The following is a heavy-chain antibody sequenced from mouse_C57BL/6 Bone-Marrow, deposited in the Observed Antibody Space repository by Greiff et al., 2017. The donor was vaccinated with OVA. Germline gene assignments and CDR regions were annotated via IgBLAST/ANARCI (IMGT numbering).Heavy chain of an antibody. D-gene: IGHD1-1*01. V-gene: IGHV14-4*01. CDR3: TTPFITTVVATDY. CDR1: GSNIKDDY. J-gene: IGHJ2*01. CDR2: IDPENGDT. Sequence: VQLQQSGAELVRPGASVKLSCTASGSNIKDDYMHWVKQRPEQGLEWIGWIDPENGDTEYASKFQGKATITADTSSNTAYLQLSSLTSEDTAVYSCTTPFITTVVATDYWGQGTTLTVSS.